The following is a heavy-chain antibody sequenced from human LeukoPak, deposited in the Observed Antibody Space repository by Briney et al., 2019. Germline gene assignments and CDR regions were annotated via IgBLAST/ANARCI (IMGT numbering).Heavy chain of an antibody. D-gene: IGHD4-23*01. V-gene: IGHV3-23*01. CDR2: LSGNGDKT. CDR3: ARDSPDYGGKGFDY. CDR1: GFAFSTYA. Sequence: GGSLRLSCAASGFAFSTYAMSWVRQAPGKGLEWVSALSGNGDKTFYAGSVRGRFTISRDNSKNRLFLQMYGLRAEDTAVYYCARDSPDYGGKGFDYWGQGTLVTVSS. J-gene: IGHJ4*02.